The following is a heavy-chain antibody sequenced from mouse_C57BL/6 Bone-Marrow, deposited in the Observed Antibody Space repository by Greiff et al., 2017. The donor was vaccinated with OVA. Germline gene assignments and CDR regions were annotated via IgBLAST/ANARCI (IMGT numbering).Heavy chain of an antibody. J-gene: IGHJ3*01. D-gene: IGHD2-1*01. Sequence: VQLKESGPGLVKPSQSLSLTCSVTGYSITSGYYWNWIRQFPGNKLEWMGYISYDGSNNYNPSLKNRISITSDTSKNQFFLKLNSVTTEDTATYYCAKDGNLAGFAYEGQKALVTVSA. CDR3: AKDGNLAGFAY. CDR2: ISYDGSN. V-gene: IGHV3-6*01. CDR1: GYSITSGYY.